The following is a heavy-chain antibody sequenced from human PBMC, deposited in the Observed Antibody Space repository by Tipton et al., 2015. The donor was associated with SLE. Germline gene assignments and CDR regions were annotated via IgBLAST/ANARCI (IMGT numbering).Heavy chain of an antibody. CDR2: IHISGNT. D-gene: IGHD1-1*01. J-gene: IGHJ6*03. CDR3: AREGTGTTRSYYYMDV. V-gene: IGHV4-61*02. CDR1: GGSISSGSYY. Sequence: PGLVKPSETLSLTCTVSGGSISSGSYYWSWIRQPAGKGLEWIGRIHISGNTNYNPSPSLASRVTVSVDTSKNQFSLKLSSVTAADTAVYYCAREGTGTTRSYYYMDVWGKGTTVTVSS.